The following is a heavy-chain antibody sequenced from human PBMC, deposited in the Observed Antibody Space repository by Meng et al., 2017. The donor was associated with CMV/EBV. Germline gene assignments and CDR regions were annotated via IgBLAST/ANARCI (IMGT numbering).Heavy chain of an antibody. CDR1: GFTVSSNY. J-gene: IGHJ4*02. D-gene: IGHD6-6*01. CDR3: AREYSSSSVFDY. Sequence: GESLKISCAASGFTVSSNYMSWVRQAPGKGLEWVANIKQDGSEKYYVDSVKGRFTISRDNAKNSLYLQMNSLRAEDTAVYYCAREYSSSSVFDYWGQGTLVTVSS. CDR2: IKQDGSEK. V-gene: IGHV3-7*01.